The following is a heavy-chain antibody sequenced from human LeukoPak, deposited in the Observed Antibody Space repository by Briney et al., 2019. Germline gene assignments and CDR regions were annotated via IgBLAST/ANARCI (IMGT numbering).Heavy chain of an antibody. V-gene: IGHV3-23*01. CDR1: GGSFSGYY. Sequence: ETLSLTCAVYGGSFSGYYWSWVRQAPGKGLEWVSAISGSGGSTYYADSVKGRFTISRDNSKNTLYLQMNSLRAEDTAVYYCAKRPHIVVVPAAIYFDYWGQGTLVTVFS. J-gene: IGHJ4*02. D-gene: IGHD2-2*01. CDR3: AKRPHIVVVPAAIYFDY. CDR2: ISGSGGST.